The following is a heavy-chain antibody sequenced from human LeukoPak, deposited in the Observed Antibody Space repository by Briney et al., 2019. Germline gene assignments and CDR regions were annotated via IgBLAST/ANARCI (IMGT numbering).Heavy chain of an antibody. V-gene: IGHV3-23*01. Sequence: GGSLRLSCAASGFTFSSYAMTWVRLAPGKGLEWVSGVTGRGDNTYYADSVKGRFTISRDNSKNTLYLQMNSLRAEDTAVYYCARHSGSQRYGMDVWGQGTTVTVSS. CDR1: GFTFSSYA. CDR3: ARHSGSQRYGMDV. J-gene: IGHJ6*02. CDR2: VTGRGDNT. D-gene: IGHD1-26*01.